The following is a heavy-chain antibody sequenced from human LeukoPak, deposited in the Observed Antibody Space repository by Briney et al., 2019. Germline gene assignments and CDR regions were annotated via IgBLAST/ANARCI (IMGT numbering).Heavy chain of an antibody. CDR1: GYSFTNYW. CDR3: ARLGSVYCSGGSCYKFDP. D-gene: IGHD2-15*01. CDR2: IYPGDSDT. J-gene: IGHJ5*02. Sequence: GESLKISCKGSGYSFTNYWIGWVRQMPGKGLEWMGIIYPGDSDTRYSPSFQGQVTISADKSISTAYLQWSSLKASDTAMYYCARLGSVYCSGGSCYKFDPWGQGTLVTVSS. V-gene: IGHV5-51*01.